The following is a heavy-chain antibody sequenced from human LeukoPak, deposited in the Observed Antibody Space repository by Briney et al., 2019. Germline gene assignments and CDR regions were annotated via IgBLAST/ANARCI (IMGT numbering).Heavy chain of an antibody. CDR3: ARHSKYCSSTSCYYGRVTFDY. J-gene: IGHJ4*02. CDR2: IYYSGST. V-gene: IGHV4-59*11. D-gene: IGHD2-2*01. Sequence: PSETLSLTCTVSGGSISSHYWSWIRQPPGKGLEWIGYIYYSGSTNYNPSLKSRVTISVDTSKNQFSLKLSSVTAADTAVYYCARHSKYCSSTSCYYGRVTFDYWGQGTLVTVSS. CDR1: GGSISSHY.